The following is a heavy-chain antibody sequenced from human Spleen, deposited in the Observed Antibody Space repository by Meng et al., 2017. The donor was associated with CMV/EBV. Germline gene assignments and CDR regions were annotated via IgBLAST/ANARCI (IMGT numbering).Heavy chain of an antibody. CDR2: IRYVGSNK. J-gene: IGHJ6*02. V-gene: IGHV3-30*02. D-gene: IGHD2-2*02. CDR3: AKDGGSDIVVVPAAIRGYYYYGMDV. CDR1: GFTFSSYG. Sequence: GESLKISCAASGFTFSSYGMHWVRQAPGKGLEWVAFIRYVGSNKYYADSVKGPFTISRDNSKNTLYLQMNSLRAEDTAVYYCAKDGGSDIVVVPAAIRGYYYYGMDVWGQGTTVTVSS.